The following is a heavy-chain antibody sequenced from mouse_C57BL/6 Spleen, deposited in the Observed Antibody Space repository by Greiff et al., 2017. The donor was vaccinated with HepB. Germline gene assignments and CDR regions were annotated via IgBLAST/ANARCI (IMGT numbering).Heavy chain of an antibody. CDR3: TTWKFTPFAY. V-gene: IGHV14-4*01. J-gene: IGHJ3*01. CDR2: IDPENGDT. CDR1: GFNIKDDY. Sequence: VQLQQSGAELVRPGASVKLSCTASGFNIKDDYMHWVKQRPEQGLEWIGWIDPENGDTEYASKFQGKATITADTSSNTAYLQLSSLTSEDTAVYYCTTWKFTPFAYWGKGTLVTVSA.